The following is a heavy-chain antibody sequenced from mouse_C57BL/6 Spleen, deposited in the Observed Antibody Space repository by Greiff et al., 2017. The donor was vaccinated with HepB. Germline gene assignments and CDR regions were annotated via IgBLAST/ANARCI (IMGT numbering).Heavy chain of an antibody. CDR2: IYPGDGDT. CDR1: GYAFSSSW. J-gene: IGHJ2*01. D-gene: IGHD1-1*01. Sequence: VQLQQSGPELVKPGASVKISCKASGYAFSSSWMNWVKQRPGKGLEWIGRIYPGDGDTNYNGKFKGKATLTADKSSGTAYMQLSSLTSEDSAVYFCAREEITTVVAPFDYWGQGTTLTVSS. CDR3: AREEITTVVAPFDY. V-gene: IGHV1-82*01.